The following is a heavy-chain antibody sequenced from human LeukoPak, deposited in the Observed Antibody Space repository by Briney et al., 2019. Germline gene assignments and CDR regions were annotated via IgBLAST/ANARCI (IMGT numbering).Heavy chain of an antibody. CDR1: GDSVSSNSAT. CDR2: TYYRSKWYN. D-gene: IGHD5/OR15-5a*01. Sequence: SQTLSLTCAISGDSVSSNSATWNWIRQSPSRGLEWLGRTYYRSKWYNDYAVSVKSRITVNPDSSRNQFSLQLNSVTPEDTAVYYCARVPSPAVSSLMDVWGQEATVNVSS. V-gene: IGHV6-1*01. CDR3: ARVPSPAVSSLMDV. J-gene: IGHJ6*02.